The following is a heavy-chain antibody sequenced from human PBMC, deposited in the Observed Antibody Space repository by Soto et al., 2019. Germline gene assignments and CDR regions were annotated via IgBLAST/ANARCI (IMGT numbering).Heavy chain of an antibody. V-gene: IGHV4-39*01. Sequence: PSETLSLTCTVSGGSISSSSYYWGWIRQPPGKGLEWIGSIYYSGSTYYNPSLKSRVTISVDTSKNQFSLKLSSVTAADTAVYYCARPRKYSSGWYGGNYGYFDYWGQGTLVTVSS. J-gene: IGHJ4*02. CDR3: ARPRKYSSGWYGGNYGYFDY. CDR1: GGSISSSSYY. D-gene: IGHD6-19*01. CDR2: IYYSGST.